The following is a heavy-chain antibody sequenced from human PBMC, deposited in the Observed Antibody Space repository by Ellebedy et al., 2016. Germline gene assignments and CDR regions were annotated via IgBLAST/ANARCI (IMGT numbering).Heavy chain of an antibody. V-gene: IGHV3-48*02. J-gene: IGHJ6*02. Sequence: GESLKISCAASGFTFSSYSMNWVRQAPGKGLEWVSYISSSSSTIYYADSVKGRFTISRDNAKNSLYLQMNSLRDEDTAVYYCARDGRRFLEWLLDYYYYGMDVWGQGTTVTVSS. D-gene: IGHD3-3*01. CDR3: ARDGRRFLEWLLDYYYYGMDV. CDR1: GFTFSSYS. CDR2: ISSSSSTI.